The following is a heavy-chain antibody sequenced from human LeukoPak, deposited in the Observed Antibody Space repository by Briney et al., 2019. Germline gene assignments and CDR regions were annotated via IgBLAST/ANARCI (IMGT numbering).Heavy chain of an antibody. J-gene: IGHJ3*01. CDR2: IHSDGSST. CDR3: ARDGHYDYVWGTYRYEPHAFDV. Sequence: GGSLRLSCAASGFPFSSYWMHWVRQAPGKGLVWVSRIHSDGSSTNYADSVKGRFTISRDNAKNTLYLQMNSLRAEDTAVYCCARDGHYDYVWGTYRYEPHAFDVWGQGTMVTVSS. D-gene: IGHD3-16*02. V-gene: IGHV3-74*01. CDR1: GFPFSSYW.